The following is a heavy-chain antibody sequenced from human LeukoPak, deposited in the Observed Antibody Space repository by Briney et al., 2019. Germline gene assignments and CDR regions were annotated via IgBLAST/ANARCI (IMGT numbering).Heavy chain of an antibody. J-gene: IGHJ3*02. CDR1: GFTFSSYG. Sequence: GGSLRLSCAASGFTFSSYGMHWVRQAPGKGLEWVAFIRYDGSNKYYADSVKGRFTISRDNSKNTLYLQMNSLSAEDTAVYYCAKDPFPQTGAFDIWGQGTMVTVSS. D-gene: IGHD1-14*01. CDR3: AKDPFPQTGAFDI. CDR2: IRYDGSNK. V-gene: IGHV3-30*02.